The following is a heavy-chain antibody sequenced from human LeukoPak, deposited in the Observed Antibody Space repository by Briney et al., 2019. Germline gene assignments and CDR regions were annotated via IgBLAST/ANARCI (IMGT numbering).Heavy chain of an antibody. CDR2: ISAYNGNT. CDR3: ARGLPYSGSYFGDDDY. Sequence: ASVKVSCKASGYTFTSYGISWVRQAPGQGLEWMGWISAYNGNTNYAQKLQGRVTMTTDTSTSTAYMELRSLRSDDTAVYYCARGLPYSGSYFGDDDYWGQGTLVTVSS. V-gene: IGHV1-18*01. D-gene: IGHD1-26*01. J-gene: IGHJ4*02. CDR1: GYTFTSYG.